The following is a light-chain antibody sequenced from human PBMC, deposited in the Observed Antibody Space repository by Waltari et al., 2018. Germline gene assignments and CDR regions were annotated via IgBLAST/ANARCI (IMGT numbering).Light chain of an antibody. V-gene: IGLV3-21*01. J-gene: IGLJ1*01. CDR1: NIESKS. Sequence: SYVLTQPPSVSVAPGETARITCWGNNIESKSVHGYQQRPGQAPVVVISDDNDRAAWITERFSGSNSGNTATLTISRVEAGDEADYYCQVWDANTDPGVFGTGTEVTVL. CDR2: DDN. CDR3: QVWDANTDPGV.